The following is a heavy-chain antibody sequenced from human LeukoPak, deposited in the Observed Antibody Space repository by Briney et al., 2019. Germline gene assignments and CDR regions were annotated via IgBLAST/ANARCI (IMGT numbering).Heavy chain of an antibody. D-gene: IGHD3-22*01. CDR1: GVSFSGYY. J-gene: IGHJ5*02. CDR3: ARGAPDYYDSSGYYYVRWFDP. Sequence: SETLSLTCAVYGVSFSGYYWSWVRQPPGKGLEWIGEINHSGSTNYNPSLTSRVTISVDTSKNQFSLKLSSVTAADTAVYYCARGAPDYYDSSGYYYVRWFDPWGQGTLVTVSS. V-gene: IGHV4-34*01. CDR2: INHSGST.